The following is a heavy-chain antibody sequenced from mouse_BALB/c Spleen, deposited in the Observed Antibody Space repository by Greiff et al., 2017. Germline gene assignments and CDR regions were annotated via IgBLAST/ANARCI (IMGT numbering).Heavy chain of an antibody. V-gene: IGHV1-54*01. Sequence: QVQLKQSGAELVRPGTSVKVSCKASGYAFTNYLIEWVKQRPGQGLEWIGVINPGSGGTNYNEKFKGKATLTADKSSSTAYMQLSSLTSDDSAVYFCARWGTTAYYAMDYWGQGTSVTVSS. CDR3: ARWGTTAYYAMDY. D-gene: IGHD1-2*01. CDR2: INPGSGGT. J-gene: IGHJ4*01. CDR1: GYAFTNYL.